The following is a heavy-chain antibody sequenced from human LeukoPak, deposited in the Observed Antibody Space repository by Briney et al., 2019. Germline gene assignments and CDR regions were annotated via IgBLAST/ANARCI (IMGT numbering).Heavy chain of an antibody. CDR2: IYHSGST. Sequence: SETLSLTCAVSGGSISSSNWWSWVRQPPGKGLEWIGEIYHSGSTNYNPSLKSRVTISVDTSKNQFSLKLSSVTAADTAVYYCAREFRISRYSSSLPSHWGQGTLVTVSS. J-gene: IGHJ4*02. CDR1: GGSISSSNW. D-gene: IGHD6-13*01. CDR3: AREFRISRYSSSLPSH. V-gene: IGHV4-4*02.